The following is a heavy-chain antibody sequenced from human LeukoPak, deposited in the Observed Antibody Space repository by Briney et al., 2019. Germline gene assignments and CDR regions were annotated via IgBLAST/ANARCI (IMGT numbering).Heavy chain of an antibody. CDR2: ISAYNGNT. CDR3: ASSPLGQQLAYFDY. V-gene: IGHV1-18*01. J-gene: IGHJ4*02. CDR1: GYTFTSYG. Sequence: ASVKVSCKASGYTFTSYGISWVRQAPGQGLEWMGWISAYNGNTNYAQKLQGRVTLTTDTSTSTAYMELRSLRSDDTAVYYCASSPLGQQLAYFDYWGQGTLVTVSP. D-gene: IGHD6-13*01.